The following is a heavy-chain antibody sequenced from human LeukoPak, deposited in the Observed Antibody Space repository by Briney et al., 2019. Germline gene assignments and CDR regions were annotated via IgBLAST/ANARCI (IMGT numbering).Heavy chain of an antibody. CDR2: ISYDGSNK. J-gene: IGHJ4*02. Sequence: GRSLRLSCAASGFTFSSYAMHWVRQAPGKGLEWVAVISYDGSNKYYADSVKGRSTISRDNSKNTLYLQMNSLRAEDTAVYYCARDFSGDYGFDYWGQGTLVTVSS. V-gene: IGHV3-30*04. D-gene: IGHD4-17*01. CDR3: ARDFSGDYGFDY. CDR1: GFTFSSYA.